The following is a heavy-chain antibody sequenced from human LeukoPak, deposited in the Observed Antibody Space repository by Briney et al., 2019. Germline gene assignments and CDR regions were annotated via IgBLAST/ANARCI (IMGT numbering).Heavy chain of an antibody. CDR1: GGSVSDYY. D-gene: IGHD7-27*01. Sequence: SETLSLTCTISGGSVSDYYWSWIRQSPGKGLEWIGYIYHAGSTSYSPSLKSRVTISADPSQNQFSLKLSSGPAADTAVYDCASRKLGNDYWGQGTLVTVSS. CDR3: ASRKLGNDY. V-gene: IGHV4-59*02. CDR2: IYHAGST. J-gene: IGHJ4*02.